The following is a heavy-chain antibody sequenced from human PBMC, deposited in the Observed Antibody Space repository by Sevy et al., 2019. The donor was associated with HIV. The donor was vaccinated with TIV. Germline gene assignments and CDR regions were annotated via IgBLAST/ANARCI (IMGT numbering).Heavy chain of an antibody. Sequence: ASVKVSCKAPPASFSYYVITWVRQAPGQGLEWIGGITPVFGAPIYALNFQGRVAISADGATDTAYLELKGLKYEDTAVYFCASDLHCGRDGFVNYSFDIWGQGTSVTVSS. CDR2: ITPVFGAP. CDR3: ASDLHCGRDGFVNYSFDI. V-gene: IGHV1-69*13. J-gene: IGHJ3*02. CDR1: PASFSYYV. D-gene: IGHD2-21*02.